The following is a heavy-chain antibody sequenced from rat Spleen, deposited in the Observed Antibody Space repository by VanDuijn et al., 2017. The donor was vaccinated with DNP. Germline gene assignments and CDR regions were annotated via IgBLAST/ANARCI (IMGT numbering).Heavy chain of an antibody. V-gene: IGHV5-27*01. D-gene: IGHD4-2*01. Sequence: EVQLVESGGGLVRPGRSLKLSCAASGFTFSDFYMAWIRQVPGKGLEWVASITSSGGTTYYPDSVKGRFTITKDNAHNTLALQMNSLSSEDAATYYCTKDLHYWAMDAWGPGTSVTVSS. J-gene: IGHJ4*01. CDR2: ITSSGGTT. CDR1: GFTFSDFY. CDR3: TKDLHYWAMDA.